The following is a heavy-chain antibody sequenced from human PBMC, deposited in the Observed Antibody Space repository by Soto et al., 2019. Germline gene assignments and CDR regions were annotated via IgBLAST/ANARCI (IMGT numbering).Heavy chain of an antibody. CDR3: ASAGRGDFTSMVHYFYYGLDV. D-gene: IGHD5-18*01. J-gene: IGHJ6*02. CDR2: KWFDGGKR. V-gene: IGHV3-33*01. Sequence: LVESGGGVVQPGGSLRLSCSATPSAFTFSDYGMHWVRQTPGKGLEWLAVKWFDGGKRYYADSVKGRFTISRDNSEDTLSLQMNTLSHEDTGVYHFASAGRGDFTSMVHYFYYGLDVWGQGTKVAVSS. CDR1: AFTFSDYG.